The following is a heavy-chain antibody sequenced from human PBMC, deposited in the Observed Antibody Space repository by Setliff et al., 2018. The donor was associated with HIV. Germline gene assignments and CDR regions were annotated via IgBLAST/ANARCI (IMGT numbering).Heavy chain of an antibody. CDR2: IAYSGTTMYT. CDR1: GGSFIGSSFQ. D-gene: IGHD1-26*01. J-gene: IGHJ4*02. Sequence: SETLSLTCTVSGGSFIGSSFQSTWIRQAPGRGLEWIADIAYSGTTMYTNYNPSLESRVTVSEDTSRHQFFLKLTSVTADDTAIYFCARGKGGLVGPAEFDYWGPGTLVTVSS. CDR3: ARGKGGLVGPAEFDY. V-gene: IGHV4-61*01.